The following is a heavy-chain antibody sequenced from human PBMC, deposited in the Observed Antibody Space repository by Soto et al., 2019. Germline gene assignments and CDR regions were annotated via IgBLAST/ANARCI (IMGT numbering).Heavy chain of an antibody. Sequence: GGSLRLSRAASGFTFGNYAFSWVRQAPGKGLEWVSVISGGGDATYYPDSVKGRFTTSRDNSKDTVYLQMNSLRAEDTAVYYCAKKLLGSRSFPALYYYDYSGQGTLVTVSS. V-gene: IGHV3-23*01. CDR2: ISGGGDAT. CDR3: AKKLLGSRSFPALYYYDY. CDR1: GFTFGNYA. J-gene: IGHJ4*02. D-gene: IGHD6-19*01.